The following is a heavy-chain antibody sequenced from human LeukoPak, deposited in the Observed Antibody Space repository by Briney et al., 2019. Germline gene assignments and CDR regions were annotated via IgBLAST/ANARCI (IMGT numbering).Heavy chain of an antibody. CDR2: ISGSGDAT. Sequence: PGGSLRLSCAASGFTFNNYAMTWVRQAPGKGLDWVSTISGSGDATFYADSVKGRFTVSRDNSKNTLYLQMNSLRVEDTAVYYCAKKYYYGSGTYLYYFDYWGQGTLVTVSS. V-gene: IGHV3-23*01. CDR3: AKKYYYGSGTYLYYFDY. D-gene: IGHD3-10*01. J-gene: IGHJ4*02. CDR1: GFTFNNYA.